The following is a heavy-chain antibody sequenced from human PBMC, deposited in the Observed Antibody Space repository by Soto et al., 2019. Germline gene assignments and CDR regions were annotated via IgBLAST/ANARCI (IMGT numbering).Heavy chain of an antibody. CDR2: ISGSGGST. CDR3: ARCQSSSQTHIYYYDYYYLDV. Sequence: GGSLRLSCAASGFTFSSYAMSWVRQAPGKGLEWVSAISGSGGSTYYADSVKGRFTISRDNSKNTLYLQMNSLRAEDTAVYYCARCQSSSQTHIYYYDYYYLDVWGKATTVTGAS. V-gene: IGHV3-23*01. D-gene: IGHD6-13*01. CDR1: GFTFSSYA. J-gene: IGHJ6*03.